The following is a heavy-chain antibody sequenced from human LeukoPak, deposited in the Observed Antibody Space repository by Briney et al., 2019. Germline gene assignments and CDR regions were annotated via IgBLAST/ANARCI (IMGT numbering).Heavy chain of an antibody. CDR1: GFTFSSYA. CDR3: ARDGYTAMAYYYFDY. V-gene: IGHV3-30*04. D-gene: IGHD5-18*01. CDR2: ISYDGSNK. J-gene: IGHJ4*02. Sequence: GSLRLSCAASGFTFSSYAMHWVRQAPGKGLEWVAVISYDGSNKYYADSVKGRFTISRDNSKNTLYLQMNSLRAEDTAEYYCARDGYTAMAYYYFDYWGQGTLVTVSS.